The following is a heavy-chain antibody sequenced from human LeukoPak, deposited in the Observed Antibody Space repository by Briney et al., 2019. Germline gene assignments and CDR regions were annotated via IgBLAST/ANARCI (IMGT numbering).Heavy chain of an antibody. V-gene: IGHV1-8*03. CDR2: MNPNSGNT. CDR3: ARDLRDTESWFDP. Sequence: GASVKVSCKASGYTFTSYGINWVRQATGQGPEWMGWMNPNSGNTGYAQKFQGRVTITRNTSISTAYMELSSLRSEDTAVYYCARDLRDTESWFDPWGQGTLVTVSS. CDR1: GYTFTSYG. J-gene: IGHJ5*02. D-gene: IGHD3-10*01.